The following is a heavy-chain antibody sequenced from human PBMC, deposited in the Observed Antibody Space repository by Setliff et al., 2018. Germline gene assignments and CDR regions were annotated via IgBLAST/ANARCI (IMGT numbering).Heavy chain of an antibody. D-gene: IGHD6-19*01. J-gene: IGHJ4*02. V-gene: IGHV1-69-2*01. CDR3: GTVRGGWSSILDY. CDR1: GYIFTDFY. CDR2: VDPEDGKT. Sequence: GASVKVSCKASGYIFTDFYIYWVQQATGKGLEWMGRVDPEDGKTKYAEKFQGRVIITADTSTDTAYMELSSLTSDDTAVYYCGTVRGGWSSILDYWGQGTLVTVSS.